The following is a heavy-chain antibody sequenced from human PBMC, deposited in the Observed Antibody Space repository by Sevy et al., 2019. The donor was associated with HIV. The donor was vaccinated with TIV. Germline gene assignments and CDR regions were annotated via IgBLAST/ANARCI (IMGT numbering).Heavy chain of an antibody. CDR3: AKNHYELVSYFEH. CDR1: RVSFTNPA. D-gene: IGHD3-22*01. V-gene: IGHV3-23*01. CDR2: ISGSGGTK. J-gene: IGHJ1*01. Sequence: GGSLRLSCSTSRVSFTNPAMSWLRQAPGKGLEWVASISGSGGTKYYAGSVRGRFSISRDDSEDTVYLQMSSLRAEDTAVYYCAKNHYELVSYFEHWGQCTLVTVSS.